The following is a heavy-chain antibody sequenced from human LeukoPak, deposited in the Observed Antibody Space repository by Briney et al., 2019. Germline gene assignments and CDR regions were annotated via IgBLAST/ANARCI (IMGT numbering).Heavy chain of an antibody. D-gene: IGHD4-23*01. V-gene: IGHV1-69*13. CDR1: GGTFSSYA. CDR2: IIPIFGTA. CDR3: ARGTTVVTPGDY. Sequence: ASVKVSCKASGGTFSSYAISWVRQAPGQGLEWMGGIIPIFGTANYAQKSQGRVTITADESTSTAYMELSSLRSEDTAVYYCARGTTVVTPGDYWGQGTLVTVSS. J-gene: IGHJ4*02.